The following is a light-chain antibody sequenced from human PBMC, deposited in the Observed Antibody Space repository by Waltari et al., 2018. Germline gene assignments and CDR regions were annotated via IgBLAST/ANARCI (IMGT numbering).Light chain of an antibody. CDR1: QILKNNY. Sequence: DTVLTQSPGTLSLSTGESVSLSCRASQILKNNYLAWYQQKPGQAPALLIHGASRRATGVPERFSGSGSGTDFTLIISRLEVEDSAVYYCQHYGSSPYTFGRGTKLEIK. CDR3: QHYGSSPYT. V-gene: IGKV3-20*01. CDR2: GAS. J-gene: IGKJ2*01.